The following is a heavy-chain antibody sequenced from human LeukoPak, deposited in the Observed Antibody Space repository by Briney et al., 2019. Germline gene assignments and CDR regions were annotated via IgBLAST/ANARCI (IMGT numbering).Heavy chain of an antibody. V-gene: IGHV3-30*02. J-gene: IGHJ4*02. Sequence: PGGSLRLSCAASGFTFSSYGMHWVRQAPGRGLEWFAFIRYDGSYTYYADSVKGRFTISKDNSKNTLYVKMNSLRVEDTAVYYCVKGALFHFDYWGQGMLVTVSS. CDR1: GFTFSSYG. CDR3: VKGALFHFDY. CDR2: IRYDGSYT. D-gene: IGHD2-21*01.